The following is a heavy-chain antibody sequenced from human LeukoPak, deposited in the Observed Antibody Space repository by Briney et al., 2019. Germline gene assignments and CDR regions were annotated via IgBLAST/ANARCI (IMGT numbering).Heavy chain of an antibody. D-gene: IGHD2-2*01. CDR1: GFTFSSYW. CDR2: IKQDGSET. J-gene: IGHJ4*02. Sequence: PGGSLRLSCAAPGFTFSSYWMSWVRQAPGKGLEWVANIKQDGSETYYLDSVKGRFTISRDNAKNSLYLQMNSLRAEDTALYYCARDCSATRCHNYWGQGTLVTVSS. CDR3: ARDCSATRCHNY. V-gene: IGHV3-7*01.